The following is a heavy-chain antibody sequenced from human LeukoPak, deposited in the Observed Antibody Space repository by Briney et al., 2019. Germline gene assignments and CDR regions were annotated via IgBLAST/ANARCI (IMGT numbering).Heavy chain of an antibody. J-gene: IGHJ4*02. CDR3: ASWGGSGSYYFDY. CDR1: GGSISSYY. CDR2: IYYSGST. D-gene: IGHD3-10*01. V-gene: IGHV4-59*01. Sequence: SETLSLTCTVSGGSISSYYWSWIGQPPGKGLEWIGYIYYSGSTNYNPSLKSRVTISVDTSKNQFSLKLSSVTAADTAVYYCASWGGSGSYYFDYWGQGTLVTVSS.